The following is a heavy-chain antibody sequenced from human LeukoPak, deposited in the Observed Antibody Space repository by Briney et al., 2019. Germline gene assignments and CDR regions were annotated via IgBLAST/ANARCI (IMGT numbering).Heavy chain of an antibody. D-gene: IGHD2-2*01. CDR3: ARPTPLVVPAAIVPIAAFDI. CDR2: IYPGDSDT. V-gene: IGHV5-51*01. Sequence: GESLKISCKGSGYSFTSYWIGWVRQMPGKGLEWMGIIYPGDSDTRYSPSFQGQVTISADKSISTAYLQWSSLKASDTAMYYCARPTPLVVPAAIVPIAAFDIWGQGTMVTVSS. J-gene: IGHJ3*02. CDR1: GYSFTSYW.